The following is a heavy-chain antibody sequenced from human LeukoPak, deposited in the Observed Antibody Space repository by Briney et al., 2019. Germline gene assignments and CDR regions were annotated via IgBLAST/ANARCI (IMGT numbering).Heavy chain of an antibody. Sequence: PGGSLRLSCAASGFTFSSYAMSWVRQAPGKGLEWVSAISGSGGSTYYADSVKGRFTISRDNSENTLYLQMNSLRPEDTAMYYCAKSNQLTFDYWGQGTLVTVSS. J-gene: IGHJ4*02. V-gene: IGHV3-23*01. CDR3: AKSNQLTFDY. D-gene: IGHD2-2*01. CDR1: GFTFSSYA. CDR2: ISGSGGST.